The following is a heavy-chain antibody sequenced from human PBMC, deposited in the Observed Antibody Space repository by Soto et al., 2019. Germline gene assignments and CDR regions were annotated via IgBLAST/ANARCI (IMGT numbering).Heavy chain of an antibody. J-gene: IGHJ5*02. CDR1: GGTFSSYA. D-gene: IGHD6-13*01. V-gene: IGHV1-69*13. Sequence: SVKVSCKASGGTFSSYAISWVRQAPGQGLEWMGGIIPIFGTANYAQKFQGRVTITADESTSTAYMELSSLRSEDTAVYYCAGDGESSRWASHWFDHWGPGTLVTVSS. CDR3: AGDGESSRWASHWFDH. CDR2: IIPIFGTA.